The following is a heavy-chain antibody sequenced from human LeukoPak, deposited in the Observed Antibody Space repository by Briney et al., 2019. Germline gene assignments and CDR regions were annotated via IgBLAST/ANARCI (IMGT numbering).Heavy chain of an antibody. CDR3: ARGGNWNSFDY. D-gene: IGHD1-1*01. CDR2: ISPDGVST. V-gene: IGHV3-64*01. Sequence: GGSLRLSCAASGFTFSIYPMHWVRQAPGKGLQYVSGISPDGVSTYYANSVKGRFTISRDNSKNTLYLQTGSLRAEDVAVYYCARGGNWNSFDYWGQGALVTVSS. CDR1: GFTFSIYP. J-gene: IGHJ4*02.